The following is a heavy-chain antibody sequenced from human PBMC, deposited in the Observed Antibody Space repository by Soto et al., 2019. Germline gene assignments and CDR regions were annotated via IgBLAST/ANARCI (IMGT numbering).Heavy chain of an antibody. V-gene: IGHV3-33*01. J-gene: IGHJ6*02. Sequence: QVQLVESGGGLVQPGRSLRLSCAASGFTFSSYGMNWVRQAPGKGLEWVAVIWYDGSNKYYADSVKGRFTISRDNSKNTRYLQMNSLRAEDTGVYYCERAIQSSPGCYYYYYCMDVWGQGTTVTVSS. CDR2: IWYDGSNK. CDR3: ERAIQSSPGCYYYYYCMDV. CDR1: GFTFSSYG. D-gene: IGHD5-18*01.